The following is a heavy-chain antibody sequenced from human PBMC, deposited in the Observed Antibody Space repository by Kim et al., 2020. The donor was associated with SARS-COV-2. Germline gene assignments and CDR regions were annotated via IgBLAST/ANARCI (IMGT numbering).Heavy chain of an antibody. CDR2: IKRKTDGEAT. Sequence: GGSLRLSCAASGFPFSNVWMSWVRQAPGRGLEWVGRIKRKTDGEATDYAAPVKGRFTMSRDDSKNTLHLQMNSLETEDTGVYYCTTLKSAAGRGYWGQGTLVTVSS. V-gene: IGHV3-15*01. CDR1: GFPFSNVW. CDR3: TTLKSAAGRGY. J-gene: IGHJ4*02. D-gene: IGHD6-13*01.